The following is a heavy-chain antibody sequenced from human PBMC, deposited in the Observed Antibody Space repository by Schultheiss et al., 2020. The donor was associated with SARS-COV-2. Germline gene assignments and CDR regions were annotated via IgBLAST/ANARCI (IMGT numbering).Heavy chain of an antibody. V-gene: IGHV3-53*01. CDR3: AKGGQLLFWYNWFDR. Sequence: GGSLRLSCAASGFTVSSNYMSWVRQAPGKGLEWVSVIYSGGSTYYADSVKGRLTIARDNSKNTLYLQMSSLRAEDTAVYYCAKGGQLLFWYNWFDRWGQGTLGTV. CDR1: GFTVSSNY. CDR2: IYSGGST. J-gene: IGHJ5*02. D-gene: IGHD2-2*01.